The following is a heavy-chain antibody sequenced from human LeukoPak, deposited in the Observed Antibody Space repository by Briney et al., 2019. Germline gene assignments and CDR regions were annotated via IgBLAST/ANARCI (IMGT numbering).Heavy chain of an antibody. V-gene: IGHV3-15*01. Sequence: GGSLSLSCAASGFTLSNVWMRRVRQAPGKGLEYFGRIKSKTDGGTTDSAAPVKGRSTISLDVAINTPFLHMSSLQLEDTSSYYCVPPLGWELSNDYWGQGTLVTVSS. CDR2: IKSKTDGGTT. J-gene: IGHJ4*02. D-gene: IGHD4-23*01. CDR1: GFTLSNVW. CDR3: VPPLGWELSNDY.